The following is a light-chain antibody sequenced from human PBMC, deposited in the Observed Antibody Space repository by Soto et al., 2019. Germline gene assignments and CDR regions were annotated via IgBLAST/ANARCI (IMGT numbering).Light chain of an antibody. CDR2: CAS. V-gene: IGKV3-20*01. J-gene: IGKJ3*01. Sequence: IVMTSSPDCLPLSPRERATLSCRVSKSGSSSYLAWYQQKPGQAPTLLIYCASSRATGVPDKFSGSGSGTDFTLTISRLEPEDVAVYYCQQYGSSPGTFGQGTKLDIK. CDR3: QQYGSSPGT. CDR1: KSGSSSY.